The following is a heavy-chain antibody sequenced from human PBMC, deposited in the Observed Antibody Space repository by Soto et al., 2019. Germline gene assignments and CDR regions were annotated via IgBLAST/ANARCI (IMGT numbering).Heavy chain of an antibody. CDR1: GFTFSSYA. Sequence: GGSLRLSCAASGFTFSSYAMSWVRQAPGKGLEWVSAISGSGGSTYYADSVRGRFTISRDNSKNTLYLQMNSLRAEDTAVYYCAKAPVVEPETVAANYWGQGTLVTVSS. J-gene: IGHJ4*02. V-gene: IGHV3-23*01. CDR3: AKAPVVEPETVAANY. D-gene: IGHD6-19*01. CDR2: ISGSGGST.